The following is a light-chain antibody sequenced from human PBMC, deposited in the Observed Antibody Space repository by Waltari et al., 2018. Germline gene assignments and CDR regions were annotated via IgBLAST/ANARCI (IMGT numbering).Light chain of an antibody. CDR1: QGVSSA. V-gene: IGKV1-13*02. CDR3: QQFKTYPLA. Sequence: AIQLTQSPSSLSASVGDRVTITFRASQGVSSALAWYQQEPGKAPKLLIYDASSLDSGVPSRFSGSGSGTDFTLTISSLQPEDFATYYCQQFKTYPLAFGQGTRLEIK. J-gene: IGKJ5*01. CDR2: DAS.